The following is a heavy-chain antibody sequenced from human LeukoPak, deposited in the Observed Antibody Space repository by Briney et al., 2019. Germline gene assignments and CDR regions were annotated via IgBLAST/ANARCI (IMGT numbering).Heavy chain of an antibody. CDR1: GFTFSSYA. J-gene: IGHJ4*02. CDR2: ISGSGGST. Sequence: GGSLRLSCAASGFTFSSYAMSWVRQAPGKGLEWVSAISGSGGSTYYADSVKGRFTISRDNSKNTLYLQMSSLRAEDTAVYYCAKSLGYCSGGSCYSHYFDYWGQGTLVTVSS. D-gene: IGHD2-15*01. CDR3: AKSLGYCSGGSCYSHYFDY. V-gene: IGHV3-23*01.